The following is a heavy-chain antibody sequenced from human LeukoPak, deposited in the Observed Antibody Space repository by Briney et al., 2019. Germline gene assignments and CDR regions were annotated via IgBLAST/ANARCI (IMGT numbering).Heavy chain of an antibody. CDR3: ATGLDSSSWHVNLDH. CDR2: ISADNGDT. CDR1: GYTFSKYG. Sequence: ASVKVSFKASGYTFSKYGITWVRQAPGQGLEWMGWISADNGDTYFTQKIQGRLTLTTDTSATTAYMELTNLRSDDTAVYYCATGLDSSSWHVNLDHWGQGTLVTVSS. V-gene: IGHV1-18*01. J-gene: IGHJ4*02. D-gene: IGHD6-13*01.